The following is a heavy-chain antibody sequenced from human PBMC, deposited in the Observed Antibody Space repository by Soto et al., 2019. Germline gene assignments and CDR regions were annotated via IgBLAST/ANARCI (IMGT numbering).Heavy chain of an antibody. CDR3: ARARWVTMVRGVIYPDY. D-gene: IGHD3-10*01. CDR1: GYSISSGYY. V-gene: IGHV4-38-2*01. J-gene: IGHJ4*02. CDR2: IYHSGST. Sequence: PSETLSLTCAVSGYSISSGYYWGWIRQPPGKGLEWIGSIYHSGSTYYNPSLKSRVTISADTSKNQFSLKLSSVTAADTAVYYCARARWVTMVRGVIYPDYWGQGTLVTVSS.